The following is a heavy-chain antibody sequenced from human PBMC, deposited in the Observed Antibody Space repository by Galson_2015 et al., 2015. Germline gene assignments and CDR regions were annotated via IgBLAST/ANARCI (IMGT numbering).Heavy chain of an antibody. CDR1: GFIFSNAW. CDR2: IKSKSVGGTT. Sequence: SLRLSCAASGFIFSNAWMSWVRQAPGKGLEWVGCIKSKSVGGTTDYAAPVKGRFTVSRDDSKNMAYLQMNSLKPEDTAMYYCTTDFSDGWFGGWGQGTLVTVPS. CDR3: TTDFSDGWFGG. D-gene: IGHD3-10*01. J-gene: IGHJ4*02. V-gene: IGHV3-15*01.